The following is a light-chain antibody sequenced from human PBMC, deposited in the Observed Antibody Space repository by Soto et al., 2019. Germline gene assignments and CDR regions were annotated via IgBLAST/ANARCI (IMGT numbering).Light chain of an antibody. J-gene: IGKJ5*01. Sequence: DIQMTQSPSSVSAALGERVTITCRASQVMSSWLAWYQQKPGKAPKLLIFAASTLQSGVPSRFSGSGSRTDFTLTITSLQPEDIGTYYCQQTDTLPSTFGQGTRLEI. CDR1: QVMSSW. V-gene: IGKV1D-12*01. CDR2: AAS. CDR3: QQTDTLPST.